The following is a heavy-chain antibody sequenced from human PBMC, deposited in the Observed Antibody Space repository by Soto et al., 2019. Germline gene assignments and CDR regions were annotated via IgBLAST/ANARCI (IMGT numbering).Heavy chain of an antibody. J-gene: IGHJ4*02. V-gene: IGHV1-18*01. CDR2: ISAYNGNT. Sequence: QVQLVQSGAEVKKPGASVKVSCKASGYTFTSYGISWVRQAPGQGLEWMGWISAYNGNTNYAQKLQGRVTMTTDTSTSTAYMELRSLRSDDTAVYYSASFGYYDSSGYLDFDYWGQGTLVTVSS. CDR3: ASFGYYDSSGYLDFDY. D-gene: IGHD3-22*01. CDR1: GYTFTSYG.